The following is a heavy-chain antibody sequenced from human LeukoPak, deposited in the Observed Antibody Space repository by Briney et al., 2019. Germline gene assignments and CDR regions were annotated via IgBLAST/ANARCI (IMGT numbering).Heavy chain of an antibody. CDR2: ISYDGSNK. CDR1: GFTFSSYA. V-gene: IGHV3-30*04. CDR3: ARDYHRDGYNWGPYYFDY. J-gene: IGHJ4*02. Sequence: PGGSLRLSCAASGFTFSSYAMHWVRQAPGKGLEWVAVISYDGSNKYYADSVKGRFTISRDNSKNTLYLQMNSLRAEDTAVYYCARDYHRDGYNWGPYYFDYWGQGTLVTVSS. D-gene: IGHD5-24*01.